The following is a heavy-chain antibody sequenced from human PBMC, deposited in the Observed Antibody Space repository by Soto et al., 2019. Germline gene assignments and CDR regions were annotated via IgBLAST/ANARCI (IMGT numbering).Heavy chain of an antibody. CDR1: GYTFTGCY. D-gene: IGHD2-2*01. Sequence: ASVKVSCKASGYTFTGCYMHWVRQAPGQGLEWMGRINPNSGGTNYAQKFQGRVTMTRDTSISTAYMELSRLRSGDTAVYYCARERGGCSSTSCPQRRYYYYGMDVWGQGTTVTVSS. V-gene: IGHV1-2*06. CDR2: INPNSGGT. J-gene: IGHJ6*02. CDR3: ARERGGCSSTSCPQRRYYYYGMDV.